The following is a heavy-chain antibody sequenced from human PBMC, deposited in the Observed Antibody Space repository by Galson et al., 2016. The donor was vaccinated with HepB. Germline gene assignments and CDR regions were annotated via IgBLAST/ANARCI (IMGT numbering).Heavy chain of an antibody. CDR2: ISGSGVGT. J-gene: IGHJ3*02. V-gene: IGHV3-23*01. D-gene: IGHD5-24*01. CDR1: GFTFSNFA. Sequence: SLRLSCAASGFTFSNFAMSWVCQAPGKGLEWVSAISGSGVGTYYADSVKGRFTISRDNSKNTLYLQMNSLRAEDTAVYYCAKDDDDYNDAFDIWGQGTMVTVSS. CDR3: AKDDDDYNDAFDI.